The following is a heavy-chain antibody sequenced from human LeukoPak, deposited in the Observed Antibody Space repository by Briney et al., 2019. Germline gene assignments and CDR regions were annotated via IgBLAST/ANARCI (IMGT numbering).Heavy chain of an antibody. J-gene: IGHJ3*02. Sequence: PSETLSLTCTVSGVSISGSTYFWGWIRQPPGKGLEWFGSIFESGSTYYNPSLKSRVTIAVDRSRNQFSLRLTSVTPTDTAVYYCARTGFVGTTDHDALDIWGQGTLVTVSS. V-gene: IGHV4-39*01. D-gene: IGHD1-26*01. CDR1: GVSISGSTYF. CDR3: ARTGFVGTTDHDALDI. CDR2: IFESGST.